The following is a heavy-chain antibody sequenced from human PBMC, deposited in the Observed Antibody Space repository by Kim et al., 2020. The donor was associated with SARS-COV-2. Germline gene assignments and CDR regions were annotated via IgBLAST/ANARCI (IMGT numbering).Heavy chain of an antibody. J-gene: IGHJ6*02. CDR2: ISSSAKMV. D-gene: IGHD3-10*01. Sequence: GGSLRLSCAASGFIFSSYEMIWVRQAPGKGPEGVSYISSSAKMVPYAASVKGQFTISRDTARNSLYLQMNSLRAEDTAIYYCTSGHLDGVAFYGLEAWG. CDR1: GFIFSSYE. CDR3: TSGHLDGVAFYGLEA. V-gene: IGHV3-48*03.